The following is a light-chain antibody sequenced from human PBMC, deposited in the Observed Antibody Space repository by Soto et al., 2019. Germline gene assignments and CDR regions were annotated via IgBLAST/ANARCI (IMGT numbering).Light chain of an antibody. CDR1: QSISTY. V-gene: IGKV1-39*01. Sequence: DIQMTQSPSSLSASVGDRVTITCRASQSISTYLNWYQQIPGKAPKLLIYAASTLQSGVPSRFRGGGSGTDFTLTISSLQPDDFATYFCQQGYSNPRTFGQGTKLEIK. CDR3: QQGYSNPRT. J-gene: IGKJ2*02. CDR2: AAS.